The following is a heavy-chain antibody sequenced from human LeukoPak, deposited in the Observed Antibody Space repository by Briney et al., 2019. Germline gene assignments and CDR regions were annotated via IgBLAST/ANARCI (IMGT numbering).Heavy chain of an antibody. D-gene: IGHD1-26*01. J-gene: IGHJ3*01. Sequence: GGSLILSCAASGFTFSNYNMNWVRQAPGKGLEWVSFISGGTTSIIYYADSVKGRFTISRDNAKNSLYLQMNSLRDEDTAVYYCVSKLLAVTWDLWGQGTMVTVSS. V-gene: IGHV3-48*02. CDR3: VSKLLAVTWDL. CDR1: GFTFSNYN. CDR2: ISGGTTSII.